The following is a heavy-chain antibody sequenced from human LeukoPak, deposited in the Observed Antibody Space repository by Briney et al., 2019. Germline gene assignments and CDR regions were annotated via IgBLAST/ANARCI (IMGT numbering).Heavy chain of an antibody. J-gene: IGHJ4*02. CDR3: ARDPNMVVSYLFDY. CDR1: GFTFGDYA. V-gene: IGHV3-49*04. Sequence: GGSLRLSCTASGFTFGDYAMSWVRQAPGKGLEWVGFIRSKAYGGTTEYAASVKGRFTISRDNAKNSLYLQMNSLRAEDTAVYYCARDPNMVVSYLFDYWGQGTLVTVSS. CDR2: IRSKAYGGTT. D-gene: IGHD4/OR15-4a*01.